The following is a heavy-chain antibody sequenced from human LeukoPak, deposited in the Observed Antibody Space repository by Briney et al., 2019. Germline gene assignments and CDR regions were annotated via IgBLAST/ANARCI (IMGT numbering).Heavy chain of an antibody. Sequence: ASVKISSKASGYTLTRYYMHSVRHAPGQGLEWMGWINPNSGGTSYAQKFQGRVTMTRDTSISTAYMELSRLRSGHTDVYYCANEPPIMHCSSISCYLCYRRQGTLVTVSS. D-gene: IGHD2-2*01. CDR2: INPNSGGT. CDR1: GYTLTRYY. CDR3: ANEPPIMHCSSISCYLCY. V-gene: IGHV1-2*02. J-gene: IGHJ4*02.